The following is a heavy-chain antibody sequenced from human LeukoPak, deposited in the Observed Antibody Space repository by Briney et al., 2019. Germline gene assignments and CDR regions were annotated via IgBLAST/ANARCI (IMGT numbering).Heavy chain of an antibody. Sequence: PGGSLRLSCAASGFTFSSYGMHWVRQAPGKGLEWVAVIWYDGSNKYYADSVKGRFTISRDNSKNTLYLQMNSLRAEDTAVYYCARDGAFLGYCSGGICYPLYYFDSWGQGTLVTVSS. J-gene: IGHJ4*02. CDR3: ARDGAFLGYCSGGICYPLYYFDS. CDR1: GFTFSSYG. V-gene: IGHV3-33*01. D-gene: IGHD2-15*01. CDR2: IWYDGSNK.